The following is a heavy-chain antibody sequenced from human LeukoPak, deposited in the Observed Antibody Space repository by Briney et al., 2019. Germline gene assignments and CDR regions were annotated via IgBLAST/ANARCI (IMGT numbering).Heavy chain of an antibody. Sequence: SQTLSLTCTVSGGSISSGSYYWSWIRQPAGKGLEWIGRIYTSGSTNYNPSLKSRVTISVDTSKNQFSLKLSSVTAADTAVYYCARERIADLEDYMDVWGKGTTVTVSS. J-gene: IGHJ6*03. CDR3: ARERIADLEDYMDV. D-gene: IGHD6-13*01. CDR2: IYTSGST. CDR1: GGSISSGSYY. V-gene: IGHV4-61*02.